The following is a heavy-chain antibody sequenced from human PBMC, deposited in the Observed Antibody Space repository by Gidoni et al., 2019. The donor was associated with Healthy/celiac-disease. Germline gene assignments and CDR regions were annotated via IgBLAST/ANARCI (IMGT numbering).Heavy chain of an antibody. CDR1: GYTLTELS. V-gene: IGHV1-24*01. Sequence: QVQLVQSGAEVKKPGASVKVSCKVSGYTLTELSMHWGRQAPGKGLEWMGGFDPEDGETIYAQKFQGRVTMTEDTSTDTAYMELSRLRSEETAVYYCATVGWNGWYNWFDPWGQGTLVTVSS. CDR2: FDPEDGET. J-gene: IGHJ5*02. D-gene: IGHD1-1*01. CDR3: ATVGWNGWYNWFDP.